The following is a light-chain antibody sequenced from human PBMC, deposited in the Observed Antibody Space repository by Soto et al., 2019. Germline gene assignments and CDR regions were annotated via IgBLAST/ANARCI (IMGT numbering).Light chain of an antibody. CDR2: GAS. CDR3: QQYNNWPVT. J-gene: IGKJ1*01. V-gene: IGKV3-15*01. CDR1: QSVSSN. Sequence: EIVMTQSPATLSVSPGERATLSCRASQSVSSNLAWYQQKPGQAPRLLIYGASTRATGIPARFSGSGSGTEFTLTISSLQSEDFAVYYCQQYNNWPVTFGQRTMVEIK.